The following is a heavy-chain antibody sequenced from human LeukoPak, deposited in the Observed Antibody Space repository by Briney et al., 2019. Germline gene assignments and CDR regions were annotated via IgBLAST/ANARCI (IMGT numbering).Heavy chain of an antibody. Sequence: GGSLRLSCAASGFNFRDAAMTSVRQAPGKGLEWVSLSFSGDNSYYADSVKGRFTISRDNSKNTLSLQMNSLRVEDTAIYYCAKDIQLSTWGLGTMVTVSS. V-gene: IGHV3-23*01. CDR3: AKDIQLST. CDR2: SFSGDNS. D-gene: IGHD5-24*01. CDR1: GFNFRDAA. J-gene: IGHJ3*01.